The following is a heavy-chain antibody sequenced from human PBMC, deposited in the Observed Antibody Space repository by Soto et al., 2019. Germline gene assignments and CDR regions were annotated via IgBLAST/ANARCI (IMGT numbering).Heavy chain of an antibody. D-gene: IGHD5-18*01. J-gene: IGHJ4*02. CDR3: ARALGVDTAMVDY. CDR1: GYTFTSYG. CDR2: ISAYNGNT. Sequence: QVQLVQSGAEVKKPGASVKVSCKASGYTFTSYGISWVRQAPGQGLEWMGWISAYNGNTNHAQKFQGRVTMTTDTSTNTAYVELRSLRSDDTAVYYCARALGVDTAMVDYWGQGTLVTVSS. V-gene: IGHV1-18*01.